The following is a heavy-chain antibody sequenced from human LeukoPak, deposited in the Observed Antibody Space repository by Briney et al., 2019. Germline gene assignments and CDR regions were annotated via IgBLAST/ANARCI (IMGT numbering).Heavy chain of an antibody. V-gene: IGHV3-23*01. J-gene: IGHJ4*02. Sequence: GSLLLSCAASGFTFSSYAMSWVRQAPGKGLEWVSTISNSGGSTYYADSVKGRFTISRDNSKNTLYLQMNSLRAEDTAVYYCANPLTMIPGYWGQGTLVTVSS. CDR2: ISNSGGST. CDR3: ANPLTMIPGY. D-gene: IGHD3-22*01. CDR1: GFTFSSYA.